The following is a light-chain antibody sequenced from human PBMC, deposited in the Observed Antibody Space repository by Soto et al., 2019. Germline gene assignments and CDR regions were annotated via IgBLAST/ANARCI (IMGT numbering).Light chain of an antibody. J-gene: IGKJ5*01. CDR3: QQANSFPIT. CDR2: AAS. V-gene: IGKV1-12*01. Sequence: DIQMTQSPSSVSASVGDRVTITCRASQGISTYLAWYQQKPGKAPKLLIYAASNLQSGVPSRFSGSGSGTDFILTISSLQPEDFATYYCQQANSFPITFGQGTRLEIK. CDR1: QGISTY.